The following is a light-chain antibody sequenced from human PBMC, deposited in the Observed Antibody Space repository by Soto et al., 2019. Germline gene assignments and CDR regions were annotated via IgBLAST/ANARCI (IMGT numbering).Light chain of an antibody. CDR3: MQGTHWPRT. CDR2: KVS. Sequence: DVVMTQSPLSLPVTLGQPASISCRSSQSLVYSDGNTYLNWFQQRPGQSPRRLIYKVSNRDTGVPARFGGSGSGTDFTLKISSVETEDVGVYYGMQGTHWPRTFGQGTKLEIK. CDR1: QSLVYSDGNTY. J-gene: IGKJ2*01. V-gene: IGKV2-30*01.